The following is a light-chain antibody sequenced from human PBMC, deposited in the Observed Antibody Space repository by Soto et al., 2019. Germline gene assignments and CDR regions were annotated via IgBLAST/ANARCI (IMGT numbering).Light chain of an antibody. CDR3: HQYVSWT. J-gene: IGKJ1*01. V-gene: IGKV3-20*01. Sequence: EIVLTQSPCTLSFSPWERATLSFRASQTFSSIYLAWYQQKPGQAPRLLIYGASSRATGIPDRFSGSGSGTDFTLTISRLEPEDFAVYYCHQYVSWTFGQGTKVDIK. CDR2: GAS. CDR1: QTFSSIY.